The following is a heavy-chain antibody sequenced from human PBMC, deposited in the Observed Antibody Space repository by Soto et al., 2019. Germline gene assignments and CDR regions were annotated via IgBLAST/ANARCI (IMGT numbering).Heavy chain of an antibody. D-gene: IGHD2-8*01. V-gene: IGHV3-53*04. J-gene: IGHJ6*03. CDR2: IYSGGST. CDR3: AIGLGYCTNGVCYTRYYYYYMDV. CDR1: GFTVSSNY. Sequence: GGSLRLSCAASGFTVSSNYMSWVRQAPGKGLEWVSVIYSGGSTYYADSVKGRFTISRHNSKNTLYIQMNSLRAEDTAVYYCAIGLGYCTNGVCYTRYYYYYMDVWGKGTTVTVSS.